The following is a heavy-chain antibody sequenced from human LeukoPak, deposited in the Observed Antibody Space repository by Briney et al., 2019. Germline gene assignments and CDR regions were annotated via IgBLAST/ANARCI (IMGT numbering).Heavy chain of an antibody. V-gene: IGHV4-34*01. D-gene: IGHD3-3*01. J-gene: IGHJ3*02. Sequence: SETLSLTCAVYGGSFSGYYWSWIRQPPGKGLEWIGEINHSGSTNYNPSLKSRVTISVDTSKNQFSLKLSSVTAADTAVYYCARDMPDFWSGYYAFDIWGQGTMVTVSS. CDR1: GGSFSGYY. CDR3: ARDMPDFWSGYYAFDI. CDR2: INHSGST.